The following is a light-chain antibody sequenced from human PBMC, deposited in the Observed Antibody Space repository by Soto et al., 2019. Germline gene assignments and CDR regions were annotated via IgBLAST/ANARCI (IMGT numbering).Light chain of an antibody. CDR1: PSVSSSQ. V-gene: IGKV3-20*01. Sequence: EIVLPQSPGTLSLSPAGGATLSCIAGPSVSSSQLAWYPQKPGQAPRFIVYGASSRETGIPERFSGSVAETEFTLSISRLEPEDVAVDYCQHYGNSTLTFGQGTRLEIK. CDR2: GAS. CDR3: QHYGNSTLT. J-gene: IGKJ5*01.